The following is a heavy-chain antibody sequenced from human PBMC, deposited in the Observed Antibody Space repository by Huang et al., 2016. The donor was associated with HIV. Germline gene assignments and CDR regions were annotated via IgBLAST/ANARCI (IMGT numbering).Heavy chain of an antibody. CDR1: GGSFTNYY. J-gene: IGHJ2*01. CDR2: SNNGGSP. V-gene: IGHV4-34*01. D-gene: IGHD3-9*01. Sequence: QQQLQQWGAGLLKPSETLSLTCAVYGGSFTNYYWGWIRQPPGKGLEWIGESNNGGSPQYSPSLKSRVTISLDTSKNQVSLKLTSVSAADTAVYYCVRGPRYVSADWYARLRNYWFFDLWGRGSLVSVSS. CDR3: VRGPRYVSADWYARLRNYWFFDL.